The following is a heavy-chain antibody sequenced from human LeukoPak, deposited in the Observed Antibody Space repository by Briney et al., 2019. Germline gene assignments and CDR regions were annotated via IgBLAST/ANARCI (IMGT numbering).Heavy chain of an antibody. CDR2: ISHSGIT. CDR3: ARWPLEPEQQPAQRTFDY. Sequence: SETLSLTCAVYGGSFSGYNWTWIRQPPGKGLEWIGEISHSGITKYNPSLESRVTTSVDTSKNQFSLKLSSVTAADTAVYYCARWPLEPEQQPAQRTFDYWGQGTQVTVSS. D-gene: IGHD6-13*01. V-gene: IGHV4-34*01. CDR1: GGSFSGYN. J-gene: IGHJ4*02.